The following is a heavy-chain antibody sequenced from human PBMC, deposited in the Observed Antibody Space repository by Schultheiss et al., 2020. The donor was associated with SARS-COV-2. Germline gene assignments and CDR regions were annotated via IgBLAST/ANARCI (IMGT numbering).Heavy chain of an antibody. CDR1: GFTFSSYA. CDR2: ISSNGGST. J-gene: IGHJ4*02. D-gene: IGHD4-17*01. Sequence: GESLKISCAASGFTFSSYAMHWVRQAPGKGLEYVSAISSNGGSTYYANSVKVRFTISRDNSKNTLYLQMNSLKTEDTAVYYCTTDPSGDYEVIWGQATLVTVSS. V-gene: IGHV3-64*01. CDR3: TTDPSGDYEVI.